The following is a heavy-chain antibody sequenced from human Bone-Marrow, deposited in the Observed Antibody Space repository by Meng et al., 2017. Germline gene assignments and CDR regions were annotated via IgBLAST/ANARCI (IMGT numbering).Heavy chain of an antibody. CDR2: INHSGS. V-gene: IGHV4-34*01. J-gene: IGHJ4*02. D-gene: IGHD1-7*01. CDR3: GRDQGRELINH. CDR1: GGSFSGYY. Sequence: QVQLQQWGAGLLKPSEALSLTCVVYGGSFSGYYWSWIRQPPGRGLEWIGEINHSGSKSRVTISVDTSKNQFSLNMSSVTDADTAVYYCGRDQGRELINHWGQGTLVTVSS.